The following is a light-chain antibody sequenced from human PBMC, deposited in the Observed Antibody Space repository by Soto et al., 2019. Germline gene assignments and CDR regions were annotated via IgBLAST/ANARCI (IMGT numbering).Light chain of an antibody. J-gene: IGLJ1*01. CDR2: LNSDGSH. CDR1: SGHSNYA. V-gene: IGLV4-69*01. Sequence: QPVLTQSPSVSASLGASVKLTCTLSSGHSNYAIAWHQQQPERGPRFLLKLNSDGSHNKGDGIPDRFSGPSSGAERFLTISSLQSEDEAEYYCQTWGTDIPVFGTGTKVTVL. CDR3: QTWGTDIPV.